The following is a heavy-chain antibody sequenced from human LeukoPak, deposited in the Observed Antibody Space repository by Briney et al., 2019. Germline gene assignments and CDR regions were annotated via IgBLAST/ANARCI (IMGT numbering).Heavy chain of an antibody. D-gene: IGHD3-9*01. CDR1: GGTFSSYA. Sequence: GSSVKVSCKASGGTFSSYAISWVRQAPGQGLEWMGGIIPIFGTANYAQKFQGRVTITADESTSTAYMELSSLRSEDAAVYYCAGSVLYYDILTGFLDYWGQGTLVTVSS. V-gene: IGHV1-69*01. CDR3: AGSVLYYDILTGFLDY. J-gene: IGHJ4*02. CDR2: IIPIFGTA.